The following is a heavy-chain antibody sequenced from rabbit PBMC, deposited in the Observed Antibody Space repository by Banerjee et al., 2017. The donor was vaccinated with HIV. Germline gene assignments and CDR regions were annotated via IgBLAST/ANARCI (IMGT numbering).Heavy chain of an antibody. J-gene: IGHJ4*01. CDR2: IDPVFGST. V-gene: IGHV1S7*01. CDR1: GFDFSSYY. Sequence: QLKESGGGLVQPGGSLKLSCKASGFDFSSYYMSWVRQAPGKGLEWIGYIDPVFGSTYYASWVNGRFTISSHNAQNTLYLQLNSLTAADTATYFCARGNYYSGFNLWGPGTLVTVS. D-gene: IGHD1-1*01. CDR3: ARGNYYSGFNL.